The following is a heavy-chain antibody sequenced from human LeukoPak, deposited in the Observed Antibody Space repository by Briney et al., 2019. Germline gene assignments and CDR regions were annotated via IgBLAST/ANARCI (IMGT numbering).Heavy chain of an antibody. D-gene: IGHD3-16*02. CDR3: GRAGGSYRRIDY. V-gene: IGHV4-4*02. CDR2: VNLQGGT. J-gene: IGHJ4*02. CDR1: GGSITQTHE. Sequence: PSETLSLTCNVSGGSITQTHECSWVRQPPGKGLEWIGEVNLQGGTNYNPSLLRRVAISVDTSANHVSLQMTSVSAADTAVYYCGRAGGSYRRIDYSGQGTLVTVSS.